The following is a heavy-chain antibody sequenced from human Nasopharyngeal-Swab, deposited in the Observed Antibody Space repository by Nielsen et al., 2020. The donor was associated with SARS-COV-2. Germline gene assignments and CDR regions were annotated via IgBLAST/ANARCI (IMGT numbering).Heavy chain of an antibody. Sequence: GGSLRLSCAASGFTFDDYAMHWVRQAPGKGLEWVSGISWNSGSTGYAASVKGRFTISRDNAKNSLYLQMNSLRAEDTALYYCAKARIAAAGIRDYFDYWGQGTLVTVSS. CDR1: GFTFDDYA. CDR2: ISWNSGST. V-gene: IGHV3-9*01. J-gene: IGHJ4*02. CDR3: AKARIAAAGIRDYFDY. D-gene: IGHD6-13*01.